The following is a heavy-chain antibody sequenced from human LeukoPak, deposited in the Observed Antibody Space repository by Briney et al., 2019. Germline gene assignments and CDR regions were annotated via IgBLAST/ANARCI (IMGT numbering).Heavy chain of an antibody. Sequence: GGSLRLSCAASGFTFSSYAVHWVRQAPGKGLEWVAVISHDGNTRYYADSVKGRFTISRDNAKNTLNLQMNSLRAEDTAVYYCARSQDYGWHHSDYWGQGTLVTVSS. CDR3: ARSQDYGWHHSDY. J-gene: IGHJ4*02. V-gene: IGHV3-30-3*01. CDR2: ISHDGNTR. D-gene: IGHD4/OR15-4a*01. CDR1: GFTFSSYA.